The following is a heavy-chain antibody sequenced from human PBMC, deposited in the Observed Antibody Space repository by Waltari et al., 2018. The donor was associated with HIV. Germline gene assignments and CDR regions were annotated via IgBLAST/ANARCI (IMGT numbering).Heavy chain of an antibody. V-gene: IGHV3-15*01. Sequence: EVQLAESGGGLVKPGESLRLSCAASGFTFNNGWMHWFRHAPGKGLEWLGLINYGGTAEYAAPVRGRFTISRDDSKNTLYLQMNSLKIEDTAVYYCTTGFGGYDDGFDFWGQGTMVTVSS. CDR1: GFTFNNGW. D-gene: IGHD5-12*01. J-gene: IGHJ3*01. CDR3: TTGFGGYDDGFDF. CDR2: INYGGTA.